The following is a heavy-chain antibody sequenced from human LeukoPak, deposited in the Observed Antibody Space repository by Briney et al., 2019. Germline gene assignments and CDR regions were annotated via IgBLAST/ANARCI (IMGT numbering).Heavy chain of an antibody. V-gene: IGHV4-30-2*01. CDR1: GGSISSGGYY. Sequence: SQTLSLTCTVSGGSISSGGYYWSWIRQPPGKGLEWIGYIYHSGSTYYNPSLKSRVTISVDRSKNQFSLKLSSVTAADTAVYYCARGFSYYYYYMDVWGKGTTVTVSS. CDR3: ARGFSYYYYYMDV. J-gene: IGHJ6*03. CDR2: IYHSGST.